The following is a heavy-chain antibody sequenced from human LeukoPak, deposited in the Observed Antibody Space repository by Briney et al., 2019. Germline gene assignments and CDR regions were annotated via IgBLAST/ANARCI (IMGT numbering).Heavy chain of an antibody. V-gene: IGHV1-69*04. D-gene: IGHD3-16*02. CDR2: IIPILGIA. Sequence: SVKVSCKASGGTFSSYTISWMRQAPGQGLEWMGRIIPILGIANYAQKFQGRVTITADKSTSTAYMELSSLRSEDTAVYYCARESDDYVWGSYRPRSEFDYWGQGTLVTVSS. J-gene: IGHJ4*02. CDR3: ARESDDYVWGSYRPRSEFDY. CDR1: GGTFSSYT.